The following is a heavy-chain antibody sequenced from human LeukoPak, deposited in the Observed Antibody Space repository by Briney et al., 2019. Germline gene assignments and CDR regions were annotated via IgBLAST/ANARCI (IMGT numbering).Heavy chain of an antibody. CDR2: INPSGGST. V-gene: IGHV1-46*01. CDR3: ARGGYSYQTEIASVFYYYYMDV. Sequence: AASVKVSCKASGYTFTSYYMHWVRQAPGQGLEWMGIINPSGGSTSYAQKFQGRVTMTRDTSTSTVYMELSSLRSEDTAVYYCARGGYSYQTEIASVFYYYYMDVWGKGTTVTVSS. CDR1: GYTFTSYY. D-gene: IGHD5-18*01. J-gene: IGHJ6*03.